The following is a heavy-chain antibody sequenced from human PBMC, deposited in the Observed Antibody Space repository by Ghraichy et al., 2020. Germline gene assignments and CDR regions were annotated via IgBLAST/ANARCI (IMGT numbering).Heavy chain of an antibody. CDR2: IYPGDSDT. J-gene: IGHJ4*02. D-gene: IGHD4-17*01. CDR1: GFSFSTHW. Sequence: GESLNISCKGSGFSFSTHWIGWVRQMPGRGLEWMGIIYPGDSDTRYSPSFQGQVTISADKSISTAFLQWNSLKASDTAIYYCARHDYDYGDFAYFDYWGQGTLVAVSS. V-gene: IGHV5-51*01. CDR3: ARHDYDYGDFAYFDY.